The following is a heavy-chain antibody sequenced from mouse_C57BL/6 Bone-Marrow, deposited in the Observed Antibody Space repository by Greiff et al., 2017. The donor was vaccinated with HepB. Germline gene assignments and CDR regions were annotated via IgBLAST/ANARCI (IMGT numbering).Heavy chain of an antibody. CDR1: GYSITSGYY. V-gene: IGHV3-6*01. J-gene: IGHJ3*01. Sequence: EVKLVESGPGLVKPSQSLSLTCSVTGYSITSGYYWNWIRQFPGNKLEWMGYISYDGSNNYNPSLKNRISITRDTSKNQFFLKLNSVTTEDTATYYCAREGVGRGFAYWGQGTLVTVSA. D-gene: IGHD4-1*01. CDR2: ISYDGSN. CDR3: AREGVGRGFAY.